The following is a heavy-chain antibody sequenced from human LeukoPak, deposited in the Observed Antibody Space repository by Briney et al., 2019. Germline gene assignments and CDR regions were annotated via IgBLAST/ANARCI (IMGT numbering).Heavy chain of an antibody. CDR2: ISGSGGST. V-gene: IGHV3-23*01. D-gene: IGHD1-26*01. CDR3: ARSIVGATPFDP. CDR1: GFTFSSYA. Sequence: GGSLRLSCAASGFTFSSYAMSWVRQAPGKGLEGVSAISGSGGSTYYADSVKGRFTISRDNSKNTLYLQMNSLRAEDTAVYYCARSIVGATPFDPWGQGTLVTVSS. J-gene: IGHJ5*02.